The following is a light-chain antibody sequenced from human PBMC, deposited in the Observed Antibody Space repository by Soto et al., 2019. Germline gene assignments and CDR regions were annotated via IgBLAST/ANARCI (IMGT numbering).Light chain of an antibody. CDR3: QQYNNWPLT. Sequence: EIVMTQSQATLSASPGARATLSCRASPRVSDNLDWYQQKPGQAHRLLIYGVSTRATGIPARFSGSGSGTDFSLTISSLQSEDFALYYCQQYNNWPLTFGGGTKVEIK. CDR1: PRVSDN. CDR2: GVS. V-gene: IGKV3-15*01. J-gene: IGKJ4*01.